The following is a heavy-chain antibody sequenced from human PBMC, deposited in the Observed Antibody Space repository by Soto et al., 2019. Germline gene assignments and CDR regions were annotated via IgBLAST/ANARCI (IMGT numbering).Heavy chain of an antibody. V-gene: IGHV1-69*06. Sequence: QVQLVQSGAEVKTPGSSLKVSCKVSGSRFSNYVISWVRQAPGHGLEWLGRIIPIFNSTKYAQSFRGRVTMNADKSTSTASLELSSLTSDDTAVYYCAREGRGKKAGYNGLVSLGYWGQGTLVTVSS. D-gene: IGHD2-2*02. J-gene: IGHJ4*02. CDR1: GSRFSNYV. CDR2: IIPIFNST. CDR3: AREGRGKKAGYNGLVSLGY.